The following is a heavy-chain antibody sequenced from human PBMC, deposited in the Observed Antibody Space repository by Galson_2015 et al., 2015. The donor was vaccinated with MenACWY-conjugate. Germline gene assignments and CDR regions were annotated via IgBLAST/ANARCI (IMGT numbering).Heavy chain of an antibody. J-gene: IGHJ4*02. Sequence: SLRLSCAASGFSVSDSYMQWFRQAPGKRLEWVAVMQKDGSRAYYADSVKGRFTISRDISRSTVHLQMNSLRAEDSALYHCAGGGGWLADYWGQGTLVTVSS. CDR2: MQKDGSRA. CDR1: GFSVSDSY. V-gene: IGHV3-33*01. CDR3: AGGGGWLADY. D-gene: IGHD2-15*01.